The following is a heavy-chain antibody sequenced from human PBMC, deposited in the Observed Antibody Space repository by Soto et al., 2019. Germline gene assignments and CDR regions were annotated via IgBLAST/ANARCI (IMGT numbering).Heavy chain of an antibody. CDR2: INPNSGGT. D-gene: IGHD1-1*01. CDR3: AREPSATGSAFAI. J-gene: IGHJ3*02. V-gene: IGHV1-2*04. CDR1: GYTFTGYY. Sequence: QVQLVQSGAEVKKPGASVKVSCKASGYTFTGYYMHWVRQAPGQGLEWMGWINPNSGGTHYAQKFQGWVTMTRDTPISTAYMELSRLRSDDTAVYYCAREPSATGSAFAIWGQGTMVTVSS.